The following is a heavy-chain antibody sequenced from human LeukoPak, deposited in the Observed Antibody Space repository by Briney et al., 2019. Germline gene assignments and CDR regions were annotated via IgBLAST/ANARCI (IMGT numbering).Heavy chain of an antibody. D-gene: IGHD3-22*01. J-gene: IGHJ3*02. CDR3: ARDLGGTMIVVVPYAFDI. CDR2: INHSGST. CDR1: GGSFSGYY. Sequence: SETLSLTCAVYGGSFSGYYWSWIRQPPGKGLEWIGEINHSGSTNYNPSLKSRVTISVDTSKNQFSLKLSSVTAADTAGYYCARDLGGTMIVVVPYAFDIWGQGTMVTVSS. V-gene: IGHV4-34*01.